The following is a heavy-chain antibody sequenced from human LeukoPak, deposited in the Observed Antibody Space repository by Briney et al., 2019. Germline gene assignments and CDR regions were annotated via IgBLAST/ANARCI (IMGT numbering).Heavy chain of an antibody. CDR1: GFTFSSYA. V-gene: IGHV3-23*01. J-gene: IGHJ4*02. CDR3: AEVKYYDILTGYYYYFDY. D-gene: IGHD3-9*01. CDR2: ISGSGGST. Sequence: GGSLRLSCAASGFTFSSYAMSWVRQAPGKGLEWVSAISGSGGSTYYADSVKGRFTISRDNSKNTLYLQMNSLRAEDTAVYYCAEVKYYDILTGYYYYFDYWGQGTLVTVSS.